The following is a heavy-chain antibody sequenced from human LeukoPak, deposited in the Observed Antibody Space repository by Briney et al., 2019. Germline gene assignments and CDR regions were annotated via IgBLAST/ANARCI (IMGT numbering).Heavy chain of an antibody. Sequence: SETLSLTCTVSGGSTSSYYWSWIRQRPGKGLEWIGYIYYSGSTNYNPSLKSRVTISVDTSRNQFSLKLSSVTAADTAVYYCARGGITMVRGVIRFDPWGQGTLVTVSS. D-gene: IGHD3-10*01. J-gene: IGHJ5*02. CDR3: ARGGITMVRGVIRFDP. V-gene: IGHV4-59*01. CDR1: GGSTSSYY. CDR2: IYYSGST.